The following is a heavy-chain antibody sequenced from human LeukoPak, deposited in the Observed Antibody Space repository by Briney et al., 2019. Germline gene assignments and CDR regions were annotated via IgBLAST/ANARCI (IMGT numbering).Heavy chain of an antibody. CDR1: GFTFSSYA. CDR2: ISYDGSNK. D-gene: IGHD6-19*01. V-gene: IGHV3-30-3*01. Sequence: PGGSLRLSCAASGFTFSSYAMHWVRQAPGKGLEWVAVISYDGSNKYYADSVKGRFTISRDNSKNTLYLQMNSLSAEDTAVYYCAKEPGIAVAAEGDWGQGTLVTVSS. CDR3: AKEPGIAVAAEGD. J-gene: IGHJ4*02.